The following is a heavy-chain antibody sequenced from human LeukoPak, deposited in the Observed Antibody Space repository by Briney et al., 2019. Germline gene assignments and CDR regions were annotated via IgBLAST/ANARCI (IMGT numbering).Heavy chain of an antibody. CDR2: INHSGST. J-gene: IGHJ4*02. Sequence: PSETLSLTCAVYGGSFSGYYWSWIRQPPGKGLEWIGEINHSGSTNYNPSLKSRVTISVDTSKNQFSLKLSSVTAADTAVYYCARTTYYYDSSGYYPEIDYWGQGTLVTVSS. CDR1: GGSFSGYY. CDR3: ARTTYYYDSSGYYPEIDY. D-gene: IGHD3-22*01. V-gene: IGHV4-34*01.